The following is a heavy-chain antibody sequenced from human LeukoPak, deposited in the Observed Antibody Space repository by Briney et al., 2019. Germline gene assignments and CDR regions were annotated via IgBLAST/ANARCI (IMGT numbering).Heavy chain of an antibody. Sequence: GGFLRLSCAASGFTFSSYSMNWVRQAPGKGLEWVSSISSSSSYIYYADSVKGRFTISRDNAKNSLYLQMNSLRAEDTAVYYCAGIIAVAGTPDYWGQGTPVTVSS. CDR3: AGIIAVAGTPDY. D-gene: IGHD6-19*01. CDR2: ISSSSSYI. J-gene: IGHJ4*02. CDR1: GFTFSSYS. V-gene: IGHV3-21*01.